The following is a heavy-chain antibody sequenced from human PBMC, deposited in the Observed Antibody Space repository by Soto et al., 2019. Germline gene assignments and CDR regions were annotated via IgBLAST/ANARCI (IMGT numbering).Heavy chain of an antibody. J-gene: IGHJ6*03. CDR2: INPSGGST. Sequence: ASVKVSCEASGYTFTSYYMHWVRQAPGQGLEWMGIINPSGGSTSYAQKFQGRVTMTRDTSTSTVYMELSSLRSEDTAVYYCARDGRLGSGFYYYYMDVWGKGTTVTV. CDR1: GYTFTSYY. CDR3: ARDGRLGSGFYYYYMDV. D-gene: IGHD6-19*01. V-gene: IGHV1-46*03.